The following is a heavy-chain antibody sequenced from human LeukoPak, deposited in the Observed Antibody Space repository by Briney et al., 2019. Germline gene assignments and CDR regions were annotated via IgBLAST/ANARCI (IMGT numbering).Heavy chain of an antibody. D-gene: IGHD6-19*01. CDR1: GFTFTSSA. V-gene: IGHV1-58*01. CDR2: IVVGSGNT. Sequence: TSVKVSCKASGFTFTSSAVQWVRQARGQRLEWIGWIVVGSGNTNYAQKFQERVTITRDMSTSTAYMEVSSLRSQDTAVYYCAASGWYRGRWFDPWGQGSLVTVCS. J-gene: IGHJ5*02. CDR3: AASGWYRGRWFDP.